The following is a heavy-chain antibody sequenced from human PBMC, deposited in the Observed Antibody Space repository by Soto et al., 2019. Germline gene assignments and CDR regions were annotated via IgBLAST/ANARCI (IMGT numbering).Heavy chain of an antibody. CDR3: FRQSERSIISWYFDS. D-gene: IGHD3-3*02. CDR1: AGSISSAGYS. Sequence: QLQLQESGSGLVKPSQTLSLTWAVSAGSISSAGYSWSWIRQPPGKGLEWIVYIYGSGSTDYSSYLQSPVTKSVDRSKNQLSLRLISVTDADTAVYCFFRQSERSIISWYFDSRGQGTMVSVTS. V-gene: IGHV4-30-2*01. CDR2: IYGSGST. J-gene: IGHJ4*02.